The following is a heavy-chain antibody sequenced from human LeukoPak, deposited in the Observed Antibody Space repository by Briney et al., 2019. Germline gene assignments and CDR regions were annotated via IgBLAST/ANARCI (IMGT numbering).Heavy chain of an antibody. V-gene: IGHV3-7*03. D-gene: IGHD4-17*01. CDR1: GFSFSTYW. Sequence: GGSLRLSCAPSGFSFSTYWMSWVRQAPGKGLEWVANIKEDGSQKYYVDSVKGRFTIFRDNAKNSLSLQMNSLRADDTAVYYCARDGTPITTTVTIHPDYWGQGTLVTVSS. J-gene: IGHJ4*02. CDR2: IKEDGSQK. CDR3: ARDGTPITTTVTIHPDY.